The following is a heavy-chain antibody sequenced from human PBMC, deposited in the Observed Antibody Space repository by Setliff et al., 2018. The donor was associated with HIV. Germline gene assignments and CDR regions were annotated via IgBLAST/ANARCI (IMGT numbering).Heavy chain of an antibody. CDR2: IDPEDGET. CDR3: GTVRIAVPDDFDF. J-gene: IGHJ4*02. D-gene: IGHD6-19*01. CDR1: GYNFGSYF. Sequence: GASVKVSCKASGYNFGSYFMHWVRQAPGKGLGWMGRIDPEDGETIYGAKFQGRITMTADTSAATAYMVLSSLRSEDTALYYCGTVRIAVPDDFDFWGQGTLVTVSS. V-gene: IGHV1-69-2*01.